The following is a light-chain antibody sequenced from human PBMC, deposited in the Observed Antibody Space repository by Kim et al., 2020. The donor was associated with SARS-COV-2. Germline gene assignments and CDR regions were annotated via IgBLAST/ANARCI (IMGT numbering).Light chain of an antibody. V-gene: IGKV3-15*01. J-gene: IGKJ2*01. CDR1: QSVSSD. CDR3: QQYNNWPPRYT. CDR2: GAS. Sequence: EIVMTQSPATLSVSPGERVTLSCRASQSVSSDLAWYQQKPRQAPRLLMYGASTRATGIPARFSGSGSGTEFTLTISSLQSEDFAVYYCQQYNNWPPRYTFGQGTKLEI.